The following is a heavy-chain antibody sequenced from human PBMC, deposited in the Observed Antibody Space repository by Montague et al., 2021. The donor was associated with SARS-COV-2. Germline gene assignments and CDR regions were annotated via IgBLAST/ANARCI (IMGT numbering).Heavy chain of an antibody. D-gene: IGHD3-9*01. Sequence: SETLSLTCTVSGVSVTDNYWSWIRQPPGKGLEWVGDVLYNKGTNFNPSLKSRVAISVDTSKNQFSLRLTSVTAADTALYFCVRHPHYDGLNGPPDFWDQGTLVTVSS. V-gene: IGHV4-59*08. CDR1: GVSVTDNY. CDR2: VLYNKGT. J-gene: IGHJ4*02. CDR3: VRHPHYDGLNGPPDF.